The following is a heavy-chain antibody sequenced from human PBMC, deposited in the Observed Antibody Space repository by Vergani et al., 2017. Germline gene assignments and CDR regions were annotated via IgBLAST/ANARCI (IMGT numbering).Heavy chain of an antibody. CDR1: GYSISSGYY. Sequence: QVQLQESGPGLVKPSETLSPTCAVSGYSISSGYYWGWIRQPPGKGLEWIGSIYHSGSTYYNPSLKSRVTISVDTSKNQFSLKLSSVTAADTAVYYCARRFSGSLDYWGQGTLVTVSS. CDR3: ARRFSGSLDY. J-gene: IGHJ4*02. V-gene: IGHV4-38-2*01. D-gene: IGHD1-26*01. CDR2: IYHSGST.